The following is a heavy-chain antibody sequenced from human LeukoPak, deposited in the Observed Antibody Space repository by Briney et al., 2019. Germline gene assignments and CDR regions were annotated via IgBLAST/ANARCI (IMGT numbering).Heavy chain of an antibody. CDR1: GFTFSSYA. V-gene: IGHV3-30-3*01. J-gene: IGHJ4*02. Sequence: GGSLRLSCAASGFTFSSYAMHWVRQAPGKGLEWVAVISYDGSNKYYPDSVKGRFTISRDNSKNTLYLQMNSLRAEDTAVYYCARVYMTTVALAVGDYWGQGTLVTVSS. D-gene: IGHD4-23*01. CDR2: ISYDGSNK. CDR3: ARVYMTTVALAVGDY.